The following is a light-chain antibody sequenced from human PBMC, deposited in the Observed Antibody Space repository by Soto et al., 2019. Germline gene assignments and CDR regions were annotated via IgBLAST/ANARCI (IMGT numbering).Light chain of an antibody. CDR3: QQYDRSPPFT. J-gene: IGKJ5*01. CDR1: QSVGNN. V-gene: IGKV3-15*01. CDR2: YAS. Sequence: EIMMTQSPATLSVSPGERATLSCRASQSVGNNLAWYQQKPGQVPRLLIYYASTRATGIPARFSGSASGTDFTLTISRLEPEDFAVYYCQQYDRSPPFTFGQGTRLEIK.